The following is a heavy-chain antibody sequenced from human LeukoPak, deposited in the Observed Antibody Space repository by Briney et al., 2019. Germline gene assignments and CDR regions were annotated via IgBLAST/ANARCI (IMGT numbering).Heavy chain of an antibody. D-gene: IGHD2-2*01. Sequence: GGSLRLSCVASGFTFGSYAMSWVRQAPGKGLEWVSYINGRGGSTFYADSVKGRLTISRDNSKSTLFLQMNSLRAEDTAVYYCVVGSRRRTSWDFDYWGQGTLVTVSS. CDR2: INGRGGST. J-gene: IGHJ4*02. CDR1: GFTFGSYA. V-gene: IGHV3-23*01. CDR3: VVGSRRRTSWDFDY.